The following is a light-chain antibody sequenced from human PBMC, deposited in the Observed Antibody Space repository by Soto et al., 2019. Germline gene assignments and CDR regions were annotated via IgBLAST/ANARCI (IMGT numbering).Light chain of an antibody. Sequence: EIVMTQAPATRSVSPGERATLSCRASQSVSSNLAWYQQKPGQAPRLLIYGASTRATGIPARFSGSGSGTEFTLTISSLQSEGFAVYYCQQYNNWPPLTFGGGTKVEIK. CDR2: GAS. CDR1: QSVSSN. J-gene: IGKJ4*01. CDR3: QQYNNWPPLT. V-gene: IGKV3-15*01.